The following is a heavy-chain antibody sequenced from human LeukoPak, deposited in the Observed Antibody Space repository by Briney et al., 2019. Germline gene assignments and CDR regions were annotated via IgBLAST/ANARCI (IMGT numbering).Heavy chain of an antibody. CDR1: GYSFSSYW. CDR2: IYPGDSDT. CDR3: ARRADYYDSSGHMDV. Sequence: GEFLKISCKGSGYSFSSYWIGWGRQMPGEGLEWMGIIYPGDSDTRYSPSFQGQVTISADKSISTAYLQWSSLKASDTAMYYCARRADYYDSSGHMDVWGKGTTVTISS. D-gene: IGHD3-22*01. J-gene: IGHJ6*03. V-gene: IGHV5-51*01.